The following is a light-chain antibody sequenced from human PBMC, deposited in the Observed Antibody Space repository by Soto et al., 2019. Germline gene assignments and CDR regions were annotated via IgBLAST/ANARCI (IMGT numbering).Light chain of an antibody. CDR3: QSYDSSLYVV. CDR2: GNT. V-gene: IGLV1-40*01. J-gene: IGLJ2*01. CDR1: SPNFGAGYD. Sequence: QPVLTQPPSMSGALGQRVTISCTGSSPNFGAGYDVHWYQQLPGTAPKLLIFGNTNRPSGVPDRFSGSKSGTSASLAITGLQAEDEADYYCQSYDSSLYVVFGGGTKVTVL.